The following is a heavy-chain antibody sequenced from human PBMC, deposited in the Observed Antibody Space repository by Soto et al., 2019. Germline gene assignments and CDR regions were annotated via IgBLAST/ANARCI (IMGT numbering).Heavy chain of an antibody. Sequence: PGGSLRLSCAASGFTFSSCWMSWVRQAPGKGLEWVANIKQDGSEKYYVDSVKGRFTISRDNAKNSLYLQMNSLRAEDTAVYYCARFDSSGYYYDVYWGQGTLVTVSS. CDR1: GFTFSSCW. J-gene: IGHJ4*02. CDR2: IKQDGSEK. V-gene: IGHV3-7*01. CDR3: ARFDSSGYYYDVY. D-gene: IGHD3-22*01.